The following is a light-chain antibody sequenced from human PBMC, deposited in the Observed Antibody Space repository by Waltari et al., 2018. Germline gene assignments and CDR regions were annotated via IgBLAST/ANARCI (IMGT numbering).Light chain of an antibody. Sequence: DIQMTQSPSSVSASVGARVTITCRASQDIARSLAWYQQRPGKAPKLLIYATSSLQTGVPSRFSGSGSRTDFTLSISSLQPEDVATYYCQQGNSFPLTFGGGTRVEIK. CDR3: QQGNSFPLT. V-gene: IGKV1-12*01. J-gene: IGKJ4*01. CDR2: ATS. CDR1: QDIARS.